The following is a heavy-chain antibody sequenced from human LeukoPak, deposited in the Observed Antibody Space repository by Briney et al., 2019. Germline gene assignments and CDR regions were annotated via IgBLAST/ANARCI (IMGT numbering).Heavy chain of an antibody. D-gene: IGHD2-2*01. CDR1: GGSISSYY. Sequence: PSETLSLTCTVSGGSISSYYWSWIRQPAGKGLEWIGRIYTSGSTNYNPSLKSRVTMSVDTSKNQFSLKLSSVTAADTAVYYCARDNQYCSSTSCYWDIWGQGTMVTVSS. V-gene: IGHV4-4*07. J-gene: IGHJ3*02. CDR2: IYTSGST. CDR3: ARDNQYCSSTSCYWDI.